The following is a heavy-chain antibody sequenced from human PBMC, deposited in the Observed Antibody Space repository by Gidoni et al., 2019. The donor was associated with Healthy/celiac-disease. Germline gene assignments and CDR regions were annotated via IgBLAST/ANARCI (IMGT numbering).Heavy chain of an antibody. D-gene: IGHD2-21*02. J-gene: IGHJ6*03. Sequence: QVQMVESGGGVVQPGRSLRLSCAASGCTFSSDAMHWVRQAPGKGLEWVAVISYDGSNKYYADSVKGRFTISRDNSKNTLYLQMNSLRAEDTAVYYCARDRDPYESYYMDVWGKGTTVTVSS. V-gene: IGHV3-30*04. CDR3: ARDRDPYESYYMDV. CDR2: ISYDGSNK. CDR1: GCTFSSDA.